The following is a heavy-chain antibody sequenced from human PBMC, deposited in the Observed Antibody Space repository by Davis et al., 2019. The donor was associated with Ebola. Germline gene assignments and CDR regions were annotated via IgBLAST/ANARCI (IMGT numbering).Heavy chain of an antibody. CDR2: IIPIFGTA. J-gene: IGHJ6*02. CDR1: GGTFSSYA. Sequence: SVKVSCKASGGTFSSYAISWVRQAPGQGLEWMGGIIPIFGTANYAQKFQGRVTMTRDTSTSTVYMELSSLRSEDTAVYYCAREGGYSYGPSYGMDVWGQGTTVTVSS. V-gene: IGHV1-69*05. D-gene: IGHD5-18*01. CDR3: AREGGYSYGPSYGMDV.